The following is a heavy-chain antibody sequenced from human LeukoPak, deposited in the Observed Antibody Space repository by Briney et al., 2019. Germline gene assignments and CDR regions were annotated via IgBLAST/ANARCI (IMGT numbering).Heavy chain of an antibody. CDR1: GYTFFSYG. J-gene: IGHJ5*02. CDR3: ARTNYDFWSGYYDHWFDP. V-gene: IGHV1-18*01. D-gene: IGHD3-3*01. Sequence: ASVKVSCKASGYTFFSYGITWVRQAPGQGLEWMGWISVYNGNINYAQKLQGRVTMTTDKSTSTAYMELRSLRSDDTAVYYCARTNYDFWSGYYDHWFDPWGQGTLVTVSS. CDR2: ISVYNGNI.